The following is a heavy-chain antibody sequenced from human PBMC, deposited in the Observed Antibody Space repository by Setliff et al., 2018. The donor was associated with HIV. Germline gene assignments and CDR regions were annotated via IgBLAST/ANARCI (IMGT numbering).Heavy chain of an antibody. CDR1: GGTISSGGYY. Sequence: PSETLSLTCTVSGGTISSGGYYWSWIRQHPGKGLEWIGFIYHRGNTHYNSSLKSRLTISVDTSKNQFSLKLSSVTAADTAVYYCARQPYPHLYYYMDVWGKGTTVTVSS. CDR2: IYHRGNT. CDR3: ARQPYPHLYYYMDV. J-gene: IGHJ6*03. V-gene: IGHV4-31*03.